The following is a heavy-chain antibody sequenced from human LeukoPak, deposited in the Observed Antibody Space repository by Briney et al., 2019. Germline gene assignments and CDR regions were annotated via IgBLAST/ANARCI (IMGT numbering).Heavy chain of an antibody. J-gene: IGHJ6*02. CDR2: ISGSGGST. V-gene: IGHV3-23*01. CDR1: GFTFSSYA. CDR3: ARGEYYDSSGYYYSNGMDV. D-gene: IGHD3-22*01. Sequence: GGSLRLSCAASGFTFSSYAMSWVRQAPGKGLEWVSAISGSGGSTYYADSVKGRFTISRDNSKNSLYLQMNSLRAEDTAVYYCARGEYYDSSGYYYSNGMDVWGQGTTVTVSS.